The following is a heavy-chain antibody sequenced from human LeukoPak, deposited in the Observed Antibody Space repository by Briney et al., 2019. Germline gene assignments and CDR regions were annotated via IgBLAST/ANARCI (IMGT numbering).Heavy chain of an antibody. CDR2: ISAYNGNT. Sequence: ASVKVSCKASGYTFTSYGISWVRQAPGQGLEWMGWISAYNGNTNYAQKLQGRVTTTTDTSTSTAYMELRSLRSDDTAVYYCARDLYDYDILTGYYEFDYWGQGTLVTVSS. CDR1: GYTFTSYG. J-gene: IGHJ4*02. V-gene: IGHV1-18*04. CDR3: ARDLYDYDILTGYYEFDY. D-gene: IGHD3-9*01.